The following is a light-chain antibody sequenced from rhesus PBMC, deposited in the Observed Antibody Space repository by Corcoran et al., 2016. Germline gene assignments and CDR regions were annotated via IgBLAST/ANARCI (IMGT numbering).Light chain of an antibody. CDR2: RAA. Sequence: DIQMTQSPSSLSASVGDRVIITCRASHGISNWLAWYQQKPGKAPKLLLYRAANLEPGDPSRFSGSGSGTDFTLHISDLQPSASGTYYCQQHDNSPYSFNQRTKVELK. CDR1: HGISNW. J-gene: IGKJ2*01. V-gene: IGKV1-69*01. CDR3: QQHDNSPYS.